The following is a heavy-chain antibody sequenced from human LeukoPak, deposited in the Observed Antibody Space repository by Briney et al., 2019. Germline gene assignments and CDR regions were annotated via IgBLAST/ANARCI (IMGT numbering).Heavy chain of an antibody. D-gene: IGHD3-3*01. CDR3: AHRRTDFWAAPENTHNWFDP. Sequence: ASGPTLMNPTKTLTLTCTFSGLSLSTSGVGVGWIRQPPGKALEWLALIYWNDDKRYSPSLKSRLTITKDTSKNQVVLTMTNMDPVDTATYYCAHRRTDFWAAPENTHNWFDPWGQGTLVTVSS. CDR2: IYWNDDK. V-gene: IGHV2-5*01. CDR1: GLSLSTSGVG. J-gene: IGHJ5*02.